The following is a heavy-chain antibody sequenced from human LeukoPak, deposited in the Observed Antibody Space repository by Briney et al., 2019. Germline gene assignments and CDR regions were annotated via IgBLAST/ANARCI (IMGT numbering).Heavy chain of an antibody. D-gene: IGHD3-10*01. CDR2: ISSNCSYK. CDR1: GFTFSSYS. Sequence: GGSLRLTCAASGFTFSSYSMDWVRQAPGKGLEWVSSISSNCSYKYYADSVKGRFTISRDNAKNSLYLQMNSLRAEDTAVYYCARDTVRPELFVYWGQGTLVTVSS. CDR3: ARDTVRPELFVY. V-gene: IGHV3-21*01. J-gene: IGHJ4*02.